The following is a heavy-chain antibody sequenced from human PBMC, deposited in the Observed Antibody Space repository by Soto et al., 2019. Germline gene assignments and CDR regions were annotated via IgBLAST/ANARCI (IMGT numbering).Heavy chain of an antibody. Sequence: GASVKPSCTASGYTITGYYMHWVRQAPGQGLEWMGWINPNSGGTNYAQKFQGRVTMTRDMSISTAYMELSRLRSDDTAVYYCARDKGQSRITRGGLFIVEDDLFYSCGQGSLVIVS. D-gene: IGHD3-10*01. J-gene: IGHJ5*02. CDR3: ARDKGQSRITRGGLFIVEDDLFYS. CDR1: GYTITGYY. CDR2: INPNSGGT. V-gene: IGHV1-2*02.